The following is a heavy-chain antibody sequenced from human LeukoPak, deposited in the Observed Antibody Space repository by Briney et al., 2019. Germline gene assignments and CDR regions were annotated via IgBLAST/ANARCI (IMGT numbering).Heavy chain of an antibody. V-gene: IGHV1-3*01. CDR2: INAGNGNT. CDR1: GYTFTSYY. J-gene: IGHJ6*02. Sequence: ASVKVSCKASGYTFTSYYMHWVRQAPGQRLEWMGWINAGNGNTKYSQKFQGRVTITRDTSASTAYMELSSLRSEDTAVYYCASPNITYCSSTSCYKYYYYYGMDVWGQGTTVTVSS. D-gene: IGHD2-2*02. CDR3: ASPNITYCSSTSCYKYYYYYGMDV.